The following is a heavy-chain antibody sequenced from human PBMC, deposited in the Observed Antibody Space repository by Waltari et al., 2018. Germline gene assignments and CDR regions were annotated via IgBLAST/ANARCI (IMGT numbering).Heavy chain of an antibody. CDR1: GWSFSGYY. Sequence: QVQLLQWGAGLLKPSETLSLTCAVYGWSFSGYYWSWLRQLPGKGLEWLGEINHNASPDYNPSLKRRATISIETSKNQFSLKRDSVTAADTGVYYCARGWLQVAPPYYYYMDVWDRGTAVTVSS. J-gene: IGHJ6*03. D-gene: IGHD6-19*01. CDR3: ARGWLQVAPPYYYYMDV. V-gene: IGHV4-34*01. CDR2: INHNASP.